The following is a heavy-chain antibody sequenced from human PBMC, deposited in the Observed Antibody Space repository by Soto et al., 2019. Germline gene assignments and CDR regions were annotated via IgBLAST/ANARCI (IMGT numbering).Heavy chain of an antibody. CDR3: ARDGWEVAAPFDY. V-gene: IGHV3-13*01. Sequence: GGSLRLSCAASGFTFSSYDMHWVRQATGKGLEWVSAIGTVGDTYYPGSVKGRFTISRENAKNSLYLQMNSLRAEDTAVYYCARDGWEVAAPFDYWGQGTLVTVSS. J-gene: IGHJ4*02. CDR2: IGTVGDT. D-gene: IGHD2-15*01. CDR1: GFTFSSYD.